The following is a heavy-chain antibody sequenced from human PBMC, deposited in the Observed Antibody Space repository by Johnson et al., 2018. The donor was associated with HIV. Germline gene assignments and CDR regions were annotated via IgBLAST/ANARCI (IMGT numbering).Heavy chain of an antibody. CDR3: ARGWELRTPAFDI. V-gene: IGHV3-64*01. Sequence: EVQLVESGGGLVQPGGSLRLSCAASGFTFSSYAMHWVRQAPGKGLEYVSAISSNGGSTYYANSVKGRFTISRDNSKNTLYLQMGSLRAEDMAVYYCARGWELRTPAFDIWGQGTMVTVSS. CDR1: GFTFSSYA. J-gene: IGHJ3*02. D-gene: IGHD1-26*01. CDR2: ISSNGGST.